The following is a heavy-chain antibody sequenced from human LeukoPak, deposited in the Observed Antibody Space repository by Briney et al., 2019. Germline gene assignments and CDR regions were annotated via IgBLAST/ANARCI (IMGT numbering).Heavy chain of an antibody. CDR3: ARDAGRGDY. CDR1: GFTFSSCS. CDR2: ISSSSSYI. V-gene: IGHV3-21*01. Sequence: PGGSLRLSCAASGFTFSSCSMNWVRQAPGKGLEWVSSISSSSSYIYYADSVKGRSTISRDNAKNSLYLQMNSLRAEDTAVYYCARDAGRGDYWGQGTLVTVSS. J-gene: IGHJ4*02. D-gene: IGHD1-26*01.